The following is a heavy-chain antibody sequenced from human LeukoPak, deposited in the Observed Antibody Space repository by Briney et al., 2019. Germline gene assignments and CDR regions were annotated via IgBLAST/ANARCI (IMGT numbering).Heavy chain of an antibody. J-gene: IGHJ4*02. CDR1: GFTVSSNY. D-gene: IGHD5-24*01. CDR3: ARGAGYNYPYYFDY. V-gene: IGHV3-53*01. Sequence: GGSLRLSCAASGFTVSSNYMNWVRQAPGKGLEWVSVIYGGGNIYYADSVKGRFTISRDNSKNTLYLQMNSLRAENTAAYYCARGAGYNYPYYFDYWGQGTLVTVSS. CDR2: IYGGGNI.